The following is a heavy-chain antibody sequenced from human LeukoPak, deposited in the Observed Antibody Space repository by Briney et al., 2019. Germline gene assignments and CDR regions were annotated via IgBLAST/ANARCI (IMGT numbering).Heavy chain of an antibody. V-gene: IGHV4-4*07. D-gene: IGHD3-22*01. Sequence: SETLSLTCTVSGGSISSYYWSWIRQPAEKGLEWIGLIYSSGSTKYNPSLKSRVTMSVDTSKNQFSLNLSSVTAADTAVYYCAKDLGEGVVITWVLNHWGQGTLVTVSS. CDR1: GGSISSYY. CDR3: AKDLGEGVVITWVLNH. CDR2: IYSSGST. J-gene: IGHJ5*02.